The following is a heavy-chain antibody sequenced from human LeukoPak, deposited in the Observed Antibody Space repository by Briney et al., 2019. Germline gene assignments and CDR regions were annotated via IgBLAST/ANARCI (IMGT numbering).Heavy chain of an antibody. CDR1: GFTFSSYW. CDR2: IKQDGSEK. CDR3: ARDSGYGDYLYYYYYGMDV. D-gene: IGHD4-17*01. V-gene: IGHV3-7*01. J-gene: IGHJ6*02. Sequence: GGSLRLSCAASGFTFSSYWMSWVRQAPGKGLEWVANIKQDGSEKYYVDSVKGRFTISRNNAKNSLYLQMNSLRAEDTAVYYCARDSGYGDYLYYYYYGMDVWGQGTTVTVSS.